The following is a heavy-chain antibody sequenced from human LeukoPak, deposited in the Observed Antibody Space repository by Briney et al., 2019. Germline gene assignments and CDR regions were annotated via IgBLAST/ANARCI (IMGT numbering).Heavy chain of an antibody. V-gene: IGHV4-34*01. CDR3: ARVGPPTLLSSSSSFDSPIVIFDY. CDR2: INHSGST. CDR1: GGSFSGYY. D-gene: IGHD6-6*01. Sequence: PSETLSLTCAVYGGSFSGYYWSWIRQPPGKGLEWIGEINHSGSTNYNPSLKSRVTISVDTSKNQFSLKLSSVTAADTAVYYCARVGPPTLLSSSSSFDSPIVIFDYWGQGTLVTVSS. J-gene: IGHJ4*02.